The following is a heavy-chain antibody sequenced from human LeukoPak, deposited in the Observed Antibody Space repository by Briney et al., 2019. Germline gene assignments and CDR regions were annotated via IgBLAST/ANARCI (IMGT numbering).Heavy chain of an antibody. CDR3: ARMPGYSYYYMDV. V-gene: IGHV4-59*08. J-gene: IGHJ6*03. CDR1: GASLSTYY. Sequence: SETLSLTCIVSGASLSTYYGTWIRQPPGKGLEWIGYIFYSGGTYYNPSLKSRVTISVDTSKNQFSLKLSSVTAADTAVYYCARMPGYSYYYMDVWGKGTTVTVSS. D-gene: IGHD5-18*01. CDR2: IFYSGGT.